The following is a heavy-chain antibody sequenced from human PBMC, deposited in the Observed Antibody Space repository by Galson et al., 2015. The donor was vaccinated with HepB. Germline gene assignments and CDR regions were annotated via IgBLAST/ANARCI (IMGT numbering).Heavy chain of an antibody. V-gene: IGHV1-69*04. CDR1: GGTFSSYA. D-gene: IGHD3-22*01. J-gene: IGHJ2*01. CDR2: IIPIRGIA. CDR3: AREGYYDSSGYYQFSWYFDL. Sequence: SVKVSCKASGGTFSSYAISWVRQAPGQGLEWMGRIIPIRGIANYAQKFQGRVTITADKSTSTAYMELSSLRSEDTAVYYCAREGYYDSSGYYQFSWYFDLWGRGTLVTVSS.